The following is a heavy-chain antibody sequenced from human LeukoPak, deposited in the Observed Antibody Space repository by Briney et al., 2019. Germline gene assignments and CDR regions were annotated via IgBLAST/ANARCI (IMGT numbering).Heavy chain of an antibody. CDR2: INPNSGGT. Sequence: ASVKVSCKASGYTFTSYGISWVRQAPGQGLEWMGWINPNSGGTNYAQKFQGRVTMTRDTSISTAYMELSRLRSEDTAVYYCARDLEVIGYSYGYWGQGTLVTVSS. D-gene: IGHD5-18*01. CDR1: GYTFTSYG. J-gene: IGHJ4*02. CDR3: ARDLEVIGYSYGY. V-gene: IGHV1-2*02.